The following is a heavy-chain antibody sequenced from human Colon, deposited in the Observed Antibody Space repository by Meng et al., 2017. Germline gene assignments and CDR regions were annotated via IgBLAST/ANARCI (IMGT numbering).Heavy chain of an antibody. CDR2: IWYDGSNK. V-gene: IGHV3-33*01. CDR3: ARALYRTPCPLDY. Sequence: VGLWELGGVAVQPGSSLRLSCAASGFTFSSYGMHWVRQAPGKGLEWVAVIWYDGSNKYYADSVKGRFTISRDNSKNTLYLQMNSLRAEDTAVYYCARALYRTPCPLDYWGQGTLVTVSS. CDR1: GFTFSSYG. D-gene: IGHD1-26*01. J-gene: IGHJ4*02.